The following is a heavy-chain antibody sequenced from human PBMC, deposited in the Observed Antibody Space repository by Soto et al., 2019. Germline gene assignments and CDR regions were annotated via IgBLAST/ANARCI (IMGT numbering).Heavy chain of an antibody. V-gene: IGHV3-74*01. D-gene: IGHD3-3*01. Sequence: GGSLRLSCAASGFTFSSYWMHWVRQAPGKGLVWVSRINSDGSSTSYADSVKGRFTISRDNAKNTLYLQMNSLRAEDTAVYYCARDTAAYYDFWSGYGLARQDYYYMDVWGKGTTVTVSS. CDR3: ARDTAAYYDFWSGYGLARQDYYYMDV. CDR1: GFTFSSYW. J-gene: IGHJ6*03. CDR2: INSDGSST.